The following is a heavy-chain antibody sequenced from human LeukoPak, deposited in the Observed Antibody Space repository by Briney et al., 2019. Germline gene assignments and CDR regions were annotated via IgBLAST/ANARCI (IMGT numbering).Heavy chain of an antibody. D-gene: IGHD2-15*01. CDR3: ARAPRYCSGGSCIYYYYGMDV. CDR1: GGSFSGYC. V-gene: IGHV4-34*01. CDR2: INHSGST. J-gene: IGHJ6*02. Sequence: SETLSLTCAVYGGSFSGYCWSWIRQPPGKGLEWIGEINHSGSTNYNPSLKSRVTISVDTSKNQFSLKLSSVTAADTAVYYCARAPRYCSGGSCIYYYYGMDVWGQGTTVTVSS.